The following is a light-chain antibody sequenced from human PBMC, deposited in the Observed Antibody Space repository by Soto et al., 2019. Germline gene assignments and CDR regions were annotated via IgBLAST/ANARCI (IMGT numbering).Light chain of an antibody. CDR2: TAS. V-gene: IGKV1-39*01. Sequence: DIQMTQSQSSLSASVGVRVTITCRESQNIANYLTWYQQGPWKAPKPQVFTASNGQTGVPSRYSGSGSGAEFTLTLTNLQPEDFGSYYCQHSHRPPWSFGQGTTV. CDR3: QHSHRPPWS. CDR1: QNIANY. J-gene: IGKJ1*01.